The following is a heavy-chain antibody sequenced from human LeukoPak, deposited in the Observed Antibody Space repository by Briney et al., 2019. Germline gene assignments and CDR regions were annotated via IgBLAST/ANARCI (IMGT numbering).Heavy chain of an antibody. CDR3: ARIVGYCSSTSCYDWFDP. J-gene: IGHJ5*02. CDR2: IIPIFGTA. CDR1: GGTFSSYA. D-gene: IGHD2-2*01. V-gene: IGHV1-69*05. Sequence: VASVKVSCKASGGTFSSYAISWVRQAPGQGLEWMGGIIPIFGTANYAQKFQGRVTITRNTSISTAYMELSSLRSEDTAVYYCARIVGYCSSTSCYDWFDPWGQGTLVTVSS.